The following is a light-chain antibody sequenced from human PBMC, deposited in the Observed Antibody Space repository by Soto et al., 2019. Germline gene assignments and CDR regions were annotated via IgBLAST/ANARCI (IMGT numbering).Light chain of an antibody. V-gene: IGKV3-20*01. Sequence: ENVLTQSPGTLSLSPGERATLSCRASQSVSRKFLAWYQQKPGQAPRLLIYHASNRATGIPDRFSGSGSGTDFTLTISRREPEDFAMYYCQQYASARRTFGQGTNLEIK. J-gene: IGKJ2*01. CDR2: HAS. CDR3: QQYASARRT. CDR1: QSVSRKF.